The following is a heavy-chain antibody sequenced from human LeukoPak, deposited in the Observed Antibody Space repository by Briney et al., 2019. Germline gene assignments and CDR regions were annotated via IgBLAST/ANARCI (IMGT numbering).Heavy chain of an antibody. D-gene: IGHD1-26*01. J-gene: IGHJ6*03. Sequence: GGSLRLSCAASGFTFSSFNMNWDRQAPGKAMEWVSSITSSGTHIFYADSVRGRFTISRDNAKNSLYLQMDSLGPDDTAVYYCARDPYSGNYGNDYYYYMDVWGKGTTVTISS. CDR2: ITSSGTHI. CDR1: GFTFSSFN. V-gene: IGHV3-21*01. CDR3: ARDPYSGNYGNDYYYYMDV.